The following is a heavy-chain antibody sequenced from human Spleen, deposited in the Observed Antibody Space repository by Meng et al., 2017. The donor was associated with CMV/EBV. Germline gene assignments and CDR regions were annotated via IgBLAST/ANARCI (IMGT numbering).Heavy chain of an antibody. CDR1: GYTFSSYY. Sequence: ASVKVSCKASGYTFSSYYMHWVRQAPGQGLEWMGIINSSGDSTRYAQKFQGRVTMTTDTSTSTAYMELSRLRSDDTAVYYCARDRMGTREFDPWGQGTLVTVSS. D-gene: IGHD7-27*01. V-gene: IGHV1-46*01. CDR3: ARDRMGTREFDP. J-gene: IGHJ5*02. CDR2: INSSGDST.